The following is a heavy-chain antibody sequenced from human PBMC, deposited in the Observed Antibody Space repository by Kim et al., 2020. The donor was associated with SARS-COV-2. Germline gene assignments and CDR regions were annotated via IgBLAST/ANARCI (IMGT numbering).Heavy chain of an antibody. J-gene: IGHJ4*02. CDR3: ARGGKRITMIVVADY. V-gene: IGHV1-18*01. Sequence: QKLQGRVTMTTDTSTSTAYMELRSLRSDDTAVYYCARGGKRITMIVVADYWGQGTLVTVSS. D-gene: IGHD3-22*01.